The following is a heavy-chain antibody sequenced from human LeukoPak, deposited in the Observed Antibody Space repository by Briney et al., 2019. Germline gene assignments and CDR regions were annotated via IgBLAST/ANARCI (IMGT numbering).Heavy chain of an antibody. CDR1: GGSFSGYY. CDR2: INHSGST. D-gene: IGHD5-12*01. V-gene: IGHV4-34*01. Sequence: SSETLSLTCAVYGGSFSGYYWSWIRQPPGKGLEWIGEINHSGSTNYNPSLKSRVTISVDTSKNQFSLKLSSVTAADTAVYYCARVATIRTYYFDYWGQGTLVTVSS. CDR3: ARVATIRTYYFDY. J-gene: IGHJ4*02.